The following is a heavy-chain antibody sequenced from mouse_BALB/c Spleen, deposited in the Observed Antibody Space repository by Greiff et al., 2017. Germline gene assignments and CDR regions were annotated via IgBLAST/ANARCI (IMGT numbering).Heavy chain of an antibody. CDR1: GFTFSSYA. CDR3: ARVDGSFAY. V-gene: IGHV5-6-5*01. Sequence: EVQGVESGGGLVKPGGSLKLSCAASGFTFSSYALSWVRQTPEKRLEWVASISSGGSTYYPDSVKGRFTISRDNARNILYLQMSSLRSEDTAMYYCARVDGSFAYWGQGTLVTVSA. CDR2: ISSGGST. J-gene: IGHJ3*01. D-gene: IGHD2-3*01.